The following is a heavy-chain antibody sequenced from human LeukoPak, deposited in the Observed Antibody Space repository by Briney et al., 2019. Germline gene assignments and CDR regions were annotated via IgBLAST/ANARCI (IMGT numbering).Heavy chain of an antibody. CDR3: ARGPGLIVVVVAATRYYGMDV. CDR1: GGSFSGYY. Sequence: SETLSLTCAVYGGSFSGYYWSWIRQPPGKGLEWIGEINHSGSTNYNPSLKSRVTISVDTSKNQFSLKLSSVTAADTAVYYCARGPGLIVVVVAATRYYGMDVWGQGTTVTVSS. J-gene: IGHJ6*02. CDR2: INHSGST. D-gene: IGHD2-15*01. V-gene: IGHV4-34*01.